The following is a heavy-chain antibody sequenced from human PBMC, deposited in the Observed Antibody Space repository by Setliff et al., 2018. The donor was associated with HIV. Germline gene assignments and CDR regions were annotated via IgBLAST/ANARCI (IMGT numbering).Heavy chain of an antibody. V-gene: IGHV4-34*01. J-gene: IGHJ4*02. CDR2: INNYGVT. CDR3: SSGPTIRGSFTGVVYTAPLPSFDT. CDR1: GAPFSGFH. Sequence: PSETLSLTCAVYGAPFSGFHWGWIRQPPGKGLEWIGDINNYGVTLYTSSLAGRVTISVDTSKNQFSLTLKSLTVADTALYFCSSGPTIRGSFTGVVYTAPLPSFDTWSQGSLVTVSS. D-gene: IGHD3-3*01.